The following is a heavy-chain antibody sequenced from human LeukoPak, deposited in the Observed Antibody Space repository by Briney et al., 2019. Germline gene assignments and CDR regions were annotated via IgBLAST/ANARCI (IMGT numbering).Heavy chain of an antibody. J-gene: IGHJ4*02. CDR2: ISNNGGYT. V-gene: IGHV3-23*01. Sequence: GGSLRLSCAASGFTFSSSAMSWVRQAPGKGLEWVSAISNNGGYTYYADSVKGRFTISRDNSKNTLYLQMNSLRAEDTAVYYCARGGLTFGGYWGQGTLVTVSS. CDR1: GFTFSSSA. CDR3: ARGGLTFGGY. D-gene: IGHD3-10*01.